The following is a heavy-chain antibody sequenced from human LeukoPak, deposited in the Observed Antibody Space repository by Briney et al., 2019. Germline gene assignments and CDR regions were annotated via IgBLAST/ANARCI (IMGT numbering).Heavy chain of an antibody. CDR3: AKATGWLRYFDY. V-gene: IGHV3-30*04. D-gene: IGHD5-12*01. Sequence: PGGSLRLSCAASGFTFSSYAMHWVRQAPGKGLEWVAVISYDGSNKYYADSVKGRFTISRDNSKNTLYLQMNSLRAEDTAVYYCAKATGWLRYFDYWGQGTLVTVSS. J-gene: IGHJ4*02. CDR2: ISYDGSNK. CDR1: GFTFSSYA.